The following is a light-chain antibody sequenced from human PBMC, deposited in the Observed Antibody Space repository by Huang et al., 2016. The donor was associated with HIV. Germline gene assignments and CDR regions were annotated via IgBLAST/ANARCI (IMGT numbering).Light chain of an antibody. CDR2: LAS. V-gene: IGKV2-28*01. CDR1: QSLLHSHGYHY. Sequence: IVITQSPLSLPVTPGEPASISCRSSQSLLHSHGYHYLDWYRQKPWQAPQLLISLASIRASGVPDRFSGSGSVTDFTLKISRVEAEDVGIYFCMQALQTPRTFGQGTRLEIK. J-gene: IGKJ5*01. CDR3: MQALQTPRT.